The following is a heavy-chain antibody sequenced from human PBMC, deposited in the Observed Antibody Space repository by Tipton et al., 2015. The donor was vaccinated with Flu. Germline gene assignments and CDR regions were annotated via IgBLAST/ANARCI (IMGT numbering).Heavy chain of an antibody. CDR2: VHRSGNT. CDR3: AGHSDGPDGSGWPNWFDP. V-gene: IGHV4-38-2*01. Sequence: TLSLTCSVSGDSIGTDYFWGWIRQPPGKGLQWIGNVHRSGNTYYNPSLTSRVTISVDKSKNQFSLRLTSVTAADTAVYYCAGHSDGPDGSGWPNWFDPWGRGTLVTVSS. CDR1: GDSIGTDYF. J-gene: IGHJ5*02. D-gene: IGHD6-19*01.